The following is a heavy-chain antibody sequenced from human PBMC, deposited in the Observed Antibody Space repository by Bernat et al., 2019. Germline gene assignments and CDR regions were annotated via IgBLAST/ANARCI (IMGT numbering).Heavy chain of an antibody. Sequence: QVQLVESGGGVVQPGRSLRLSCAASGFTFSSYAMHWVRQAPGKGLEWVAVISYDGSNKYYADSVKGRFTISRDNSKNTLYLQMNSLRAEDTAVYYCARPDYGDYVDHYFDYWGQGTLVTVSS. J-gene: IGHJ4*02. D-gene: IGHD4-17*01. CDR1: GFTFSSYA. CDR3: ARPDYGDYVDHYFDY. CDR2: ISYDGSNK. V-gene: IGHV3-30-3*01.